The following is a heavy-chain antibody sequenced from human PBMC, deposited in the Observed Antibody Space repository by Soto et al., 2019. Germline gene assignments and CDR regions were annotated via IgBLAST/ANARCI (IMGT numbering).Heavy chain of an antibody. CDR2: TSHDGSDK. D-gene: IGHD4-4*01. Sequence: QVQLVESGGAVVQPGRSLRLSCAASDFTFSNYGMHWVCQAPGKGLEWVAVTSHDGSDKYYADSVKGRFTISRDNSKNTLYLQMNSLRAEDTAVYYCAKDYVSVTTYYYGMDVWGQGTTVTVSS. J-gene: IGHJ6*02. CDR1: DFTFSNYG. V-gene: IGHV3-30*18. CDR3: AKDYVSVTTYYYGMDV.